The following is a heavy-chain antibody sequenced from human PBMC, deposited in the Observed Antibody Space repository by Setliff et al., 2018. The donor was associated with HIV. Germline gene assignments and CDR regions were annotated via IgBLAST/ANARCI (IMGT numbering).Heavy chain of an antibody. CDR3: ARDLYCSGGSCYWIAY. CDR2: INAGNGNT. D-gene: IGHD2-15*01. V-gene: IGHV1-3*01. CDR1: GYIFTNYA. Sequence: ASVKVSCQASGYIFTNYAIHWVRQAPGQRLEWMGWINAGNGNTKYSPKPQGRVAITRDTAASTAYMMLSSLRSEDTAVYYCARDLYCSGGSCYWIAYWGQGTLVTVSS. J-gene: IGHJ4*02.